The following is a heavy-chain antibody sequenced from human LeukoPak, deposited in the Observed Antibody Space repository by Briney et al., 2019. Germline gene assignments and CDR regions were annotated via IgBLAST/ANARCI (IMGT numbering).Heavy chain of an antibody. CDR1: GFTFSSYI. CDR2: ITSSSSTT. J-gene: IGHJ4*02. CDR3: ARVIGGYSYLQTDY. V-gene: IGHV3-48*02. Sequence: PGGALRLSCAASGFTFSSYIMHWGRQAPGKGLGWVSYITSSSSTTYYADSVKGRFTISRDNAKNSLYLQMNSLRDEDTAVYYCARVIGGYSYLQTDYWGQGALGTVSS. D-gene: IGHD5-18*01.